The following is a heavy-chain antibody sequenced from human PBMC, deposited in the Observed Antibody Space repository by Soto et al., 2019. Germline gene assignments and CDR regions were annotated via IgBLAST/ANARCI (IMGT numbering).Heavy chain of an antibody. V-gene: IGHV4-34*01. CDR2: INHSGST. D-gene: IGHD3-10*01. CDR1: GGSFSGYY. Sequence: SETLSLTCAVYGGSFSGYYWSWIRQPPGKGLEWIGEINHSGSTNYNPSLKSRVTISVDTSKNQFSLKLSSVTAADTAVYYCARGRTMVRGVFDWFDPWGQGTLVTVSS. CDR3: ARGRTMVRGVFDWFDP. J-gene: IGHJ5*02.